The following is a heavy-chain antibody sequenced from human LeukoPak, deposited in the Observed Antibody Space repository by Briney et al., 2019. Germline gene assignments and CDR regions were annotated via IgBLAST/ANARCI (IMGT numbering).Heavy chain of an antibody. J-gene: IGHJ4*02. CDR3: AREGGGNFDY. V-gene: IGHV4-59*01. Sequence: SETLSLICTVSGGSISSYYWSWIRQPPGKGLEWIGYIYYSGSTNYNPSLKSRVTISVDTSKNQFSLKLSSVTAADTAVYYCAREGGGNFDYWGQGTLVTVSS. CDR1: GGSISSYY. D-gene: IGHD3-16*01. CDR2: IYYSGST.